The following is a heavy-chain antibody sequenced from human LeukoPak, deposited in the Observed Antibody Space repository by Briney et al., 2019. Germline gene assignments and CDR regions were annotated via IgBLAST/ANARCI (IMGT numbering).Heavy chain of an antibody. CDR2: IYYSGST. J-gene: IGHJ6*02. CDR3: ARDLVATTFGYYYGMDV. V-gene: IGHV4-59*01. CDR1: GGSISSYY. D-gene: IGHD5-12*01. Sequence: SETLSLTCTVSGGSISSYYWSWIRQPPGKGLEWVGYIYYSGSTNYNPSLKSRVTISVDTSKNQFSLKLSSVTAADTAVYYRARDLVATTFGYYYGMDVWGQGTTITVSS.